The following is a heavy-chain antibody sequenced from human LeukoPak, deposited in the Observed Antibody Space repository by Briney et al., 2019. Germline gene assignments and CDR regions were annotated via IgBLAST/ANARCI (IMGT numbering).Heavy chain of an antibody. V-gene: IGHV1-46*01. CDR3: ARHQVDSSGYYPGAFDI. J-gene: IGHJ3*02. D-gene: IGHD3-22*01. CDR2: INPSGGST. CDR1: GYTFTSNY. Sequence: ASVKVSCKAFGYTFTSNYMHWVRQAPGQGPEWMGIINPSGGSTSYAQKFQGRVTMTRDMSTSTVYMELSSLRSEDTAVYYCARHQVDSSGYYPGAFDIWGQGTMVTVSS.